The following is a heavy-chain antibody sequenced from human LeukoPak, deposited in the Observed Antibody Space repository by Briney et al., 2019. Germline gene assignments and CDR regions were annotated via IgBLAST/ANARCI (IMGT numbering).Heavy chain of an antibody. D-gene: IGHD4-17*01. CDR3: ARGRTTYGDYGFDWFDP. J-gene: IGHJ5*02. CDR2: IYYSGST. Sequence: PSETLSLTCTVSGGSISSYYWSWIRQPPGKGLEWIGYIYYSGSTNYNPSLKSRVTISVDTSKNQFSLKLSSVTAADTAVYYCARGRTTYGDYGFDWFDPWGQGTLVTVSS. CDR1: GGSISSYY. V-gene: IGHV4-59*12.